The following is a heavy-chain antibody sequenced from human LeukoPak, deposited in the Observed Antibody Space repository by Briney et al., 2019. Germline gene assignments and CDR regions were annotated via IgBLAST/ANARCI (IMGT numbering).Heavy chain of an antibody. Sequence: GGSLRLSCAASGFTFSSYGMSWVRQAPGKGLEWVSAISGSGGSTYYADSVKGRFTISRDNSKNTLYLQMNSLRAEDTAVYYCAKVRYDYVWGSYRDNWFDPWGQGTLVTVSS. J-gene: IGHJ5*02. V-gene: IGHV3-23*01. D-gene: IGHD3-16*02. CDR1: GFTFSSYG. CDR2: ISGSGGST. CDR3: AKVRYDYVWGSYRDNWFDP.